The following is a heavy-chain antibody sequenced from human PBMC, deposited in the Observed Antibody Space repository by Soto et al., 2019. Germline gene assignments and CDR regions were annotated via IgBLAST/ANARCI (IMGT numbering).Heavy chain of an antibody. CDR2: ISSSTSYT. V-gene: IGHV3-11*03. J-gene: IGHJ4*02. Sequence: GGSLRLSCAASGFTFSDYYMTWIRQAPGKGLEWVSYISSSTSYTNYADSVKGRFTISRDNAKNSLYLHMNSLRAEDTAVYYCASSRVGATFLSFDYWGQGALVTLSS. CDR1: GFTFSDYY. D-gene: IGHD1-26*01. CDR3: ASSRVGATFLSFDY.